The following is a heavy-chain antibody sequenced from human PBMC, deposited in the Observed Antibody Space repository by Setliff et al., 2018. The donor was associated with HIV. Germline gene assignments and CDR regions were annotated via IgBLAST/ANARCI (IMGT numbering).Heavy chain of an antibody. CDR2: IIPIVDKT. CDR3: AREPDYGIRDAFDI. J-gene: IGHJ3*02. CDR1: GVTFNYSF. D-gene: IGHD4-17*01. V-gene: IGHV1-69*10. Sequence: SVKVSCKASGVTFNYSFITWVRQAPGQGLEWMGGIIPIVDKTNYAQKFQGRVAITADKSTITAYMELSSLRSEDTAVYYCAREPDYGIRDAFDIWGQGTMVTVSS.